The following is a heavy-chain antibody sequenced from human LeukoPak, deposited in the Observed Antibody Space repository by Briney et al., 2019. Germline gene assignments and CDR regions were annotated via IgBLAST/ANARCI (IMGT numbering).Heavy chain of an antibody. CDR3: AKDGGLWVSAHWGDS. J-gene: IGHJ4*02. CDR2: ITTGDGNT. Sequence: GGSLRLSCTASGFTFSSYTMTWVRQAPGKGLKCVSTITTGDGNTYYADSVKGRFPVSRDDSKNKLYLQMNSLRAEDTAVYYCAKDGGLWVSAHWGDSWGRGTLVTVSS. V-gene: IGHV3-23*01. D-gene: IGHD7-27*01. CDR1: GFTFSSYT.